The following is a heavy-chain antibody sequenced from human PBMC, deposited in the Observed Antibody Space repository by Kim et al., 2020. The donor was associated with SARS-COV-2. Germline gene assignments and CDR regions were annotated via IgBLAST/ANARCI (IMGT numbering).Heavy chain of an antibody. D-gene: IGHD1-26*01. J-gene: IGHJ4*02. V-gene: IGHV3-7*01. CDR3: ARDGEGVVGATPFDY. Sequence: EYVEGRVTISRDNAKNSLYLQMNSLRAEDTAVYYCARDGEGVVGATPFDYWGQGTLVTVSS.